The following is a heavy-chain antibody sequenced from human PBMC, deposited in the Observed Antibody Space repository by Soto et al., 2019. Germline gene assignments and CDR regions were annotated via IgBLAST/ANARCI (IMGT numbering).Heavy chain of an antibody. CDR1: VGTFSSYT. V-gene: IGHV1-69*02. D-gene: IGHD3-3*01. J-gene: IGHJ6*03. Sequence: SVKVSCQASVGTFSSYTISWVRQAPGQGLEWMGRIIPILGIANYAQKFQGRLTITAEKSTSTAYMELSSLRSEDTAVYYCARSDGPRYYDFWSGYPPSMDVWGKGTTVTVSS. CDR2: IIPILGIA. CDR3: ARSDGPRYYDFWSGYPPSMDV.